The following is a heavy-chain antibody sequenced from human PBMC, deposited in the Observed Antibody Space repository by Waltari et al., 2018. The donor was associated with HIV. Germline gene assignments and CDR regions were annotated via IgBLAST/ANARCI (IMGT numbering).Heavy chain of an antibody. V-gene: IGHV5-51*01. Sequence: EVQLVQSGAEVKKPGESLKISCKGSGYSFTSYCIGWVRQMPGKGLEWRGIIYPGDSDTRYSPSFQGQVTISADKSISTAYLQWSSLKASDTAMYYCARHLQYSSGWQNWFDPWGQGTLVTVSS. CDR2: IYPGDSDT. D-gene: IGHD6-19*01. CDR3: ARHLQYSSGWQNWFDP. J-gene: IGHJ5*02. CDR1: GYSFTSYC.